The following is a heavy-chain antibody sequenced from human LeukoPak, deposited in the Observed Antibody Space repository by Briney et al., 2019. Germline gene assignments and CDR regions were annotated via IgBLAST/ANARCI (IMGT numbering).Heavy chain of an antibody. J-gene: IGHJ4*01. CDR3: ARGARWDSSGCLFDY. D-gene: IGHD3-22*01. V-gene: IGHV3-74*01. CDR2: INSDGSST. Sequence: GGSLRLSCAASGFTFSSYWMHWVRQAPGKGLVWVSCINSDGSSTRYADSVKGRFTISRENAKNTLYLQMNSLRAEDTAVYYCARGARWDSSGCLFDYWGQEPWSPSPQ. CDR1: GFTFSSYW.